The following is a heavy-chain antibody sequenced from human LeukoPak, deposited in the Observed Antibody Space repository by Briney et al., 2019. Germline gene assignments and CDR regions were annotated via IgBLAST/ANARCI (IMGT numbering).Heavy chain of an antibody. V-gene: IGHV3-23*01. Sequence: KPGGSLRLSCAASGFTFSSYGMSWVRQAPGKGLEWVSAISGSGGSTYYADSVKGRFTISRDNTKNTLYLQVNSLRAEDTAIYYCAKERYCSGSICYWGFDYWGQGTLVTVSS. CDR3: AKERYCSGSICYWGFDY. J-gene: IGHJ4*02. CDR1: GFTFSSYG. D-gene: IGHD2-15*01. CDR2: ISGSGGST.